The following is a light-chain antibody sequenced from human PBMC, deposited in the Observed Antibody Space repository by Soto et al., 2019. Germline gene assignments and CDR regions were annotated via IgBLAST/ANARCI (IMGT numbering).Light chain of an antibody. CDR3: QPYDASPT. CDR2: GAS. Sequence: EIVFTQSPGTLSLSAGERATPSCRASQSINNNYLAWYQQKPGQAPTVLIYGASYRAPGIPDRFSGSGSGTDFTLTISRLEPEDSAVYYCQPYDASPTFGQGTKV. CDR1: QSINNNY. J-gene: IGKJ1*01. V-gene: IGKV3-20*01.